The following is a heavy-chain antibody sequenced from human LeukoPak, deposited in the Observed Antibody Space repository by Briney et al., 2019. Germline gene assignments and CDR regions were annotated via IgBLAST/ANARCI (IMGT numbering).Heavy chain of an antibody. J-gene: IGHJ5*02. D-gene: IGHD3-9*01. Sequence: GGSLRLSCAASGFTFSSYEMNWVRQAPGKGLEWVSSITSSSTYRYYADSVKGRSTISRDNAKNSLYPQINSLRAEDTAVYYCARDKRVLRYFDWLFGWFDPWGQGTLVTVSS. V-gene: IGHV3-21*01. CDR1: GFTFSSYE. CDR3: ARDKRVLRYFDWLFGWFDP. CDR2: ITSSSTYR.